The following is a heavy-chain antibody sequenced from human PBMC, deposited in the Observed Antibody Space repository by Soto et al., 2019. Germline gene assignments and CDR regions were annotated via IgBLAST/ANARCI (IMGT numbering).Heavy chain of an antibody. V-gene: IGHV1-69*02. D-gene: IGHD6-19*01. CDR2: IIPILGIA. Sequence: SVKVSCKASGGTFSSYTISWVRQAPGQGLERMGRIIPILGIANYAQKFQGRVTITADKSTSTAYMELSSLRSEDTAVYYCARALGIAVAGLFDYWGQGTLVTVSS. J-gene: IGHJ4*02. CDR3: ARALGIAVAGLFDY. CDR1: GGTFSSYT.